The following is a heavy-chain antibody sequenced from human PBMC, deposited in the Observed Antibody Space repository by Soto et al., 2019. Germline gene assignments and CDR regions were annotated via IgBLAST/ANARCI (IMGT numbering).Heavy chain of an antibody. J-gene: IGHJ3*02. Sequence: QVQLVQSGAEVKKPGASVKVSCKASGYTFTSYAMHWVRQAPGQRLEWMGWINAGNGNTKYSQKFQGRVTITRDTSASTAYMELSSLRSEDTAVYSCARDWSGDGWSWGAGHWGLAFDIWVQGTMVTVSS. V-gene: IGHV1-3*01. D-gene: IGHD3-3*01. CDR3: ARDWSGDGWSWGAGHWGLAFDI. CDR2: INAGNGNT. CDR1: GYTFTSYA.